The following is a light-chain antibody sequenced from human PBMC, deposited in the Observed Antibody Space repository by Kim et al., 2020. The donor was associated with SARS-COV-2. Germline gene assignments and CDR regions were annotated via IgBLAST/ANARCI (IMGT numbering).Light chain of an antibody. CDR2: DAA. CDR3: QQYDSSPRT. Sequence: APGERATLACRASQSVSRGYLAWYQQKPGQSPRLLIYDAASRATGIPYRFSGSGSGTDFTLTISRLEPEDFAVYYCQQYDSSPRTFGQGTKVDIK. J-gene: IGKJ1*01. CDR1: QSVSRGY. V-gene: IGKV3-20*01.